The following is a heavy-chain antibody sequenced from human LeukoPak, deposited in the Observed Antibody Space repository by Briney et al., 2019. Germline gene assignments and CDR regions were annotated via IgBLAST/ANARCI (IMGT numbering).Heavy chain of an antibody. D-gene: IGHD4/OR15-4a*01. J-gene: IGHJ4*02. CDR3: TSLWSHYGDIDY. CDR2: IKQDGSEK. V-gene: IGHV3-7*01. Sequence: GGSLRLTCAASGFTFSNYWMNWVRQAPGKGLEWVANIKQDGSEKYYVDSVKGRFTISRDNAKNSLYLQMNSLRAEDTAVYYCTSLWSHYGDIDYWGQGTLVTVSS. CDR1: GFTFSNYW.